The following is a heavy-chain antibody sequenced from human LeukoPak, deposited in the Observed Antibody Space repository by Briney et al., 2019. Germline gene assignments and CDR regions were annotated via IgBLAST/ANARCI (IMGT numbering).Heavy chain of an antibody. CDR2: VSSVGNTV. D-gene: IGHD1-26*01. CDR1: GFTFSSYE. CDR3: ASLRGSGSHYVAPNTLDY. V-gene: IGHV3-48*03. Sequence: GGSLRLSCAASGFTFSSYEMNWVRQAPGKGLEWVSYVSSVGNTVYYADSVKGRFTISRDNAKNSLYLQMNSLRAEDTAVYYCASLRGSGSHYVAPNTLDYWGQGTLVTVSS. J-gene: IGHJ4*02.